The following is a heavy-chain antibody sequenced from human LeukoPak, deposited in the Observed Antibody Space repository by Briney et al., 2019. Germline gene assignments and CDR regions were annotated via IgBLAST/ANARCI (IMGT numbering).Heavy chain of an antibody. CDR2: ISSSSSYI. CDR3: ARVENIAVAGTDY. V-gene: IGHV3-21*01. CDR1: GFTFSSYS. J-gene: IGHJ4*02. D-gene: IGHD6-19*01. Sequence: GGSLRLSCAASGFTFSSYSMIWVRQAPGKGLEWVSSISSSSSYIYYADSVKGRFTISRDNAKNSLYLQMNSLRAEDMAVYYRARVENIAVAGTDYWGQGTLVTVSS.